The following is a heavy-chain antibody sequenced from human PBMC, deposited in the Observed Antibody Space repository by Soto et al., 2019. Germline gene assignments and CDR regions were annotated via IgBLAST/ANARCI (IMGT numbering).Heavy chain of an antibody. D-gene: IGHD1-7*01. CDR2: TYYRSRWYN. CDR1: GYGVSVNSGA. Sequence: SQSRSLTCDISGYGVSVNSGAWNWLRLSPSRGLEWLARTYYRSRWYNDYAVSVRSRITVNPDTSKNQFSLQLTSVTPEDTAVYYCAGTTSHQWYYMDVWGKGTTVTVSS. V-gene: IGHV6-1*01. CDR3: AGTTSHQWYYMDV. J-gene: IGHJ6*03.